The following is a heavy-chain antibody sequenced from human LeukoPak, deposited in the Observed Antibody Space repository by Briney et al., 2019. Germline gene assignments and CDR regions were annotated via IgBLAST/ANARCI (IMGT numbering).Heavy chain of an antibody. D-gene: IGHD5-24*01. CDR3: AAVGGDGYNSYYYYGMDV. CDR2: IVVGSGNT. J-gene: IGHJ6*02. Sequence: VASVTVSCKASGFTFTISAVQWVRQARGQRLEWIGWIVVGSGNTNYAQKFQERVTITRDMSTSTAYMELSSLRSEDTAVYYCAAVGGDGYNSYYYYGMDVWGQGTTVTVSS. V-gene: IGHV1-58*01. CDR1: GFTFTISA.